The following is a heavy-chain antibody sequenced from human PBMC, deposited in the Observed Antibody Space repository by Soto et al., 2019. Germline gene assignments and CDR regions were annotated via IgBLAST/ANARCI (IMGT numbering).Heavy chain of an antibody. CDR3: ARGDDYGDYGFDY. J-gene: IGHJ4*02. CDR1: GYTFTSYA. V-gene: IGHV1-3*01. Sequence: ASVKVSCKASGYTFTSYAMHWVRQAPGQRLEWMGWINAGNGNTKYSQKFQGRVTITRDTSASTAYMELSSLRSEDTAVYYCARGDDYGDYGFDYWGQGTLVTVSS. CDR2: INAGNGNT. D-gene: IGHD4-17*01.